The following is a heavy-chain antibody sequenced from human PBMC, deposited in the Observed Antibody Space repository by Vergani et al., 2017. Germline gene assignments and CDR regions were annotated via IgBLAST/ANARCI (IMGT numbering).Heavy chain of an antibody. CDR2: ICHTEDT. CDR1: GDSISSNNC. J-gene: IGHJ4*02. V-gene: IGHV4-4*03. Sequence: QVQLQESGPGLVKPPGTLSLTCAVSGDSISSNNCWTWVRQPPGKGLEWIGEICHTEDTKYSPSLKSRVTVSVDESGNLFSLRLNSVTAADTAVYYCATICYRRWGYYFYYWGQGMLVTVSS. CDR3: ATICYRRWGYYFYY. D-gene: IGHD2-2*02.